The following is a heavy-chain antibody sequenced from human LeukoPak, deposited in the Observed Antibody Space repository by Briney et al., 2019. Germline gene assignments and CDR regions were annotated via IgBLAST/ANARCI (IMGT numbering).Heavy chain of an antibody. CDR1: GFTFSSYG. Sequence: GGPLRLSCAVSGFTFSSYGMHWVRQAPGKGLEWVGFIRYDGSNKYYADSVKGRFTISRDNSKNTLYLQMNSLRAEDTAVYYCAKEEYLSILFDYWGQGTLVTVSS. D-gene: IGHD2/OR15-2a*01. CDR2: IRYDGSNK. J-gene: IGHJ4*02. V-gene: IGHV3-30*02. CDR3: AKEEYLSILFDY.